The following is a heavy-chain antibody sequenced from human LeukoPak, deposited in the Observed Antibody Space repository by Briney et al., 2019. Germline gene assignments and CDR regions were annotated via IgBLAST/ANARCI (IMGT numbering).Heavy chain of an antibody. CDR1: GGGFTSNYY. Sequence: SETLSLTCTVSGGGFTSNYYWNWIRQPPGKGLEWIGFIFYSGSTNYNPSLKSRVTISVDTSRNQFSLKLSSVTAADTAVYYCARGGYYYGSGRAYGMDVWGQGTAVTVSS. CDR2: IFYSGST. J-gene: IGHJ6*02. CDR3: ARGGYYYGSGRAYGMDV. D-gene: IGHD3-10*01. V-gene: IGHV4-59*01.